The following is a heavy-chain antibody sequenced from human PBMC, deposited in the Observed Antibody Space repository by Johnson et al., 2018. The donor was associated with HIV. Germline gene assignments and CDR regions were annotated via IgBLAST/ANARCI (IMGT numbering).Heavy chain of an antibody. V-gene: IGHV3-13*01. CDR1: GFTFSSYD. D-gene: IGHD2-8*01. CDR2: IGTAGDT. Sequence: VQLVESGGGLVQPGGSLRLSCAASGFTFSSYDMHWVRQATGKGLEWVSAIGTAGDTYYPGSVKGRFTISRENAKNSLYLQMNSLRAEDTALYFCAKEPYFTNGVWCPFDIWGQGTMVTVSS. J-gene: IGHJ3*02. CDR3: AKEPYFTNGVWCPFDI.